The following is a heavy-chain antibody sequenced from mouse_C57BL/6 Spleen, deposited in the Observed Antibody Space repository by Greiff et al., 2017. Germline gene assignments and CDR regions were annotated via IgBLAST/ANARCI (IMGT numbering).Heavy chain of an antibody. V-gene: IGHV1-82*01. J-gene: IGHJ2*01. D-gene: IGHD1-1*01. Sequence: VQLQQSGPELVKPGASVKISCKASGYAFSSSWMNWVKQRPGKGLEWIGRIYPGDGDTNYNGKFKGKATLTADKSSSTAYMQLSSLTSEDSAVYFCVRSFITPVLDYWGQGTTLTVSS. CDR1: GYAFSSSW. CDR2: IYPGDGDT. CDR3: VRSFITPVLDY.